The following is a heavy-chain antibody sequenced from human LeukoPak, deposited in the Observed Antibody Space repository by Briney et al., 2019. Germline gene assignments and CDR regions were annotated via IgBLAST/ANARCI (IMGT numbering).Heavy chain of an antibody. CDR3: AKGVVPIAPLREVDY. CDR2: ISGSGGST. CDR1: GFTFSCYA. D-gene: IGHD6-13*01. J-gene: IGHJ4*02. Sequence: VGSLRLSCAASGFTFSCYAMSWVRQAPGKGLECVSAISGSGGSTYYADSVKGRFTISRDNSKNTLYLQMNSLRAEDTAVYYCAKGVVPIAPLREVDYWGQGTPVTVSS. V-gene: IGHV3-23*01.